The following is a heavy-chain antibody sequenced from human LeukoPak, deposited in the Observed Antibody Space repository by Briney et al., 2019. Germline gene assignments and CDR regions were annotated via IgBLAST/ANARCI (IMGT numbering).Heavy chain of an antibody. CDR3: ARGEVVDTAMVN. CDR2: IYYSGST. Sequence: ASETLSLTCTVSGGSISSGGYYWSWIRQHPGKGLEWIGYIYYSGSTYYNPSLKSRVTISVDTSKNQFSLKLSSVTVADTAVYYCARGEVVDTAMVNWGQGTLVTVSS. CDR1: GGSISSGGYY. V-gene: IGHV4-31*03. J-gene: IGHJ4*02. D-gene: IGHD5-18*01.